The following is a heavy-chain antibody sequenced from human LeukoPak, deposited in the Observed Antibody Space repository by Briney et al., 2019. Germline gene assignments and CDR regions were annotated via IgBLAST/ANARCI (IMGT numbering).Heavy chain of an antibody. CDR1: GGSISSSRYY. CDR3: ARLDTGMNPWYYYYMHV. CDR2: IYYSGST. V-gene: IGHV4-39*07. J-gene: IGHJ6*03. D-gene: IGHD5-18*01. Sequence: SETLSLTCTDSGGSISSSRYYWGWIRQPPGKGLEWIGSIYYSGSTYYNPSLKSRVTISVDASKNQFSLKLSSVTAADTAIYYCARLDTGMNPWYYYYMHVWGKGTTVTVSS.